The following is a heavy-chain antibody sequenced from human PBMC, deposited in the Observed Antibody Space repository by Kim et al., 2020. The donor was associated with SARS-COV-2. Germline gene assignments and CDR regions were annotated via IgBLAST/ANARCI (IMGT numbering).Heavy chain of an antibody. CDR2: IDHSGSS. Sequence: SETLSLTCAVNGGSFSGYFWTWIRQPPGKGLEWIGEIDHSGSSKYNPSLNSRVTISVDTSKNQFSLKLSSVTAADTAVYYCSRGPYFFDSSGYYYWGRGT. J-gene: IGHJ4*02. CDR1: GGSFSGYF. D-gene: IGHD3-22*01. CDR3: SRGPYFFDSSGYYY. V-gene: IGHV4-34*01.